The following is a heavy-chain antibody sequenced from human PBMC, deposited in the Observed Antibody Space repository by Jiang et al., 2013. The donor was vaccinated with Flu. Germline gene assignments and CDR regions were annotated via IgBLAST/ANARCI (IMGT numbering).Heavy chain of an antibody. Sequence: MGFAXPGDSDTRYSPSFQGQFTFSVDKSINTAYLQRSSLEASDTAIYYCARLLKPGGLDCWGQGTLVTVSS. V-gene: IGHV5-51*01. J-gene: IGHJ4*02. CDR2: AXPGDSDT. D-gene: IGHD1-14*01. CDR3: ARLLKPGGLDC.